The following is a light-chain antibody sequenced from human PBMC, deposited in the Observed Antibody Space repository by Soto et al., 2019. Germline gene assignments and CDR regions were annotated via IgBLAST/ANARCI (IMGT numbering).Light chain of an antibody. CDR2: GAS. CDR3: LQYYNYPRT. V-gene: IGKV1-6*01. Sequence: AIQMTQSPSSLSASVGDRVTITCRASQDIRTDLGWYQQKPGKAPKLLIYGASNLHRGVPSRFSGSGSGTDFTLTISSLQPEDFAAYYCLQYYNYPRTFGQGTQVDFK. J-gene: IGKJ1*01. CDR1: QDIRTD.